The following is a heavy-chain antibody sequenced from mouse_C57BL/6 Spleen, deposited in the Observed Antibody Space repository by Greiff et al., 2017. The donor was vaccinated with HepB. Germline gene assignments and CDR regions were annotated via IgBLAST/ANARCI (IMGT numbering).Heavy chain of an antibody. CDR1: GFSLTSYG. V-gene: IGHV2-2*01. CDR3: ARNQYYYGSSYGYFDV. CDR2: IWSGGST. D-gene: IGHD1-1*01. Sequence: QVQLQQSGPGLVQPSQSLSITCTVSGFSLTSYGVHWVRQSPGKGLEWLGVIWSGGSTDYNAAFISRLSISKDNSKSKVFFKMNSLQADDTAIYYCARNQYYYGSSYGYFDVWGTGTTVTVSS. J-gene: IGHJ1*03.